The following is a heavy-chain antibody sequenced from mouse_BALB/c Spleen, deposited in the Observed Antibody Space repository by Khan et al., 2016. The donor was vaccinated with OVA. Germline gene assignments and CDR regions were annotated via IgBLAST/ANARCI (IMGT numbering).Heavy chain of an antibody. CDR2: ISYSGVT. J-gene: IGHJ2*01. D-gene: IGHD1-1*01. CDR1: GYSITSGYA. CDR3: ARGNYYGYYFDY. Sequence: EVKLLESGPGLVKPSQSLSLTRTVTGYSITSGYAWNWIRQFPENKLEWMGYISYSGVTSYTPSLKSRISITRDTSKNQFFLQLNSVTTEDTATYYCARGNYYGYYFDYWGQGTTLTVSS. V-gene: IGHV3-2*02.